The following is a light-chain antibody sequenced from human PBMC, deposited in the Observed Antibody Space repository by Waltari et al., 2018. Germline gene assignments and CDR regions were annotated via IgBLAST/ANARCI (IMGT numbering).Light chain of an antibody. CDR3: CSFTSSSTWV. Sequence: QSALTQPASVSGSPGQSITISCTGPTGDFVAYNYVPWYQQHPGKAPKLIIFDVSSRPSGVSNRFSGSKSANTASLIISGLQAEDEADYYCCSFTSSSTWVFGGGTKLTVL. CDR2: DVS. CDR1: TGDFVAYNY. J-gene: IGLJ3*02. V-gene: IGLV2-14*03.